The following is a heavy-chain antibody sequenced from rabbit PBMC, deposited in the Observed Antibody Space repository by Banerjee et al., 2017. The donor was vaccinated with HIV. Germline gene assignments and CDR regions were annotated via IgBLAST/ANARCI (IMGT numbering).Heavy chain of an antibody. CDR3: ARYSGSTYPV. J-gene: IGHJ3*01. Sequence: QQQLEESGGGLVKPGGTLTLTCKASGIDFSNHYYMCWVRQAPGKGLELIACIVTSTGSTWYASWVNGRFTISKTSSTTVTLQMTSLTAADTATYFCARYSGSTYPVWGQGTLVTVS. CDR2: IVTSTGST. V-gene: IGHV1S43*01. D-gene: IGHD8-1*01. CDR1: GIDFSNHYY.